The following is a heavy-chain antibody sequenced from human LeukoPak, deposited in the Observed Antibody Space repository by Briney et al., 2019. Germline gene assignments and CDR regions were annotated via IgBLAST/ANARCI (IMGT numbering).Heavy chain of an antibody. Sequence: GGSLRLSCAASGFTFSNYAMSWVRQAAGKGLEWVSTISGSGVNTYYADSLKGRFTISRDNSKNTLYLQMNSLRTEDTAVYYCAKEIYGSGSSYFQHWGQGTLVTVSS. D-gene: IGHD3-10*01. CDR3: AKEIYGSGSSYFQH. V-gene: IGHV3-23*01. J-gene: IGHJ1*01. CDR2: ISGSGVNT. CDR1: GFTFSNYA.